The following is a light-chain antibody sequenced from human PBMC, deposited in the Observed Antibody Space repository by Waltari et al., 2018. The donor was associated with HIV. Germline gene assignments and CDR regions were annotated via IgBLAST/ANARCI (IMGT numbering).Light chain of an antibody. V-gene: IGLV6-57*01. J-gene: IGLJ2*01. CDR3: QSYDSNNHVL. CDR2: QDN. Sequence: NFMLTQPHSVSASPGKTVTISCTRSSGRLARNSLQWYQQRPGSSPTTVIYQDNQRPSGVPDRFSGSIDSSSNSAALTISGLKTEDEADYYCQSYDSNNHVLFGGGTKLTVL. CDR1: SGRLARNS.